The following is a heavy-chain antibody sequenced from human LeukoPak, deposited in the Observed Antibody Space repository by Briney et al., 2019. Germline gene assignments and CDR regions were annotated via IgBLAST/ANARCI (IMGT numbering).Heavy chain of an antibody. CDR2: INCGRSSI. D-gene: IGHD1-26*01. J-gene: IGHJ3*02. CDR3: ARECLMVGVYDAFDI. CDR1: GFTFSSYC. Sequence: GGSLRLSCVVSGFTFSSYCMNWVRQPPAKGRVWVSYINCGRSSIYYADSLRGRFTISRDNAKHSMYLQMNSLRDEETAVYYCARECLMVGVYDAFDIWGQGTMVTVSS. V-gene: IGHV3-48*02.